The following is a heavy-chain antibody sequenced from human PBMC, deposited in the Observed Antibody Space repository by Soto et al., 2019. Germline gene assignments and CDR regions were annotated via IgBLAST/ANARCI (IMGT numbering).Heavy chain of an antibody. CDR1: GFTFDDYA. V-gene: IGHV3-9*01. J-gene: IGHJ3*02. Sequence: EVQLVESGGGLVQPRRSLRLSCAASGFTFDDYAMHWVRQAPGKGLEWVSGISWNSDNIVYADSVKGRFTISRDNAKNSLYLQMNSLRAEDTALYYCAKDLYSNYGDAFDIWGQGTMVTVSS. D-gene: IGHD4-4*01. CDR2: ISWNSDNI. CDR3: AKDLYSNYGDAFDI.